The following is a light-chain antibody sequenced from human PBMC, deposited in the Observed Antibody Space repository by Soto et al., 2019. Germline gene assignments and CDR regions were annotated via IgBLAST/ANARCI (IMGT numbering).Light chain of an antibody. CDR1: SSDVGGYNH. J-gene: IGLJ2*01. CDR2: AVS. CDR3: SSYTSLSTVV. Sequence: QSALTQPASVSGSPGQSITISCTGTSSDVGGYNHVSWYQHSPGKATKLILFAVSDRPSGVSHRFSGSKSGNTASLTISGLQAEDEADYYCSSYTSLSTVVFGGGTKLTVL. V-gene: IGLV2-14*01.